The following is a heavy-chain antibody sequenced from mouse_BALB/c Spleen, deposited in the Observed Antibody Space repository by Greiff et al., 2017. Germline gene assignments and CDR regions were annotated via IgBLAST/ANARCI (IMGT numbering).Heavy chain of an antibody. CDR2: IYPGGGYT. Sequence: VQLQQSGAELVRPGTSVKISCKASGYTLTNYWLGWVKQRPGHGLEWIGDIYPGGGYTNYNEKFKGKATLTADTSSSTAYMQLSSLTSEDSAVYFCASSITTATYYAMDYWGQGTSVTVSS. J-gene: IGHJ4*01. D-gene: IGHD1-2*01. CDR1: GYTLTNYW. CDR3: ASSITTATYYAMDY. V-gene: IGHV1-63*02.